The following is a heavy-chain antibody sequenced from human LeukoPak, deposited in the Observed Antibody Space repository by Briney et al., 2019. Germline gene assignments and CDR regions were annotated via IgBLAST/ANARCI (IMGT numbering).Heavy chain of an antibody. CDR1: GGSFSGYY. J-gene: IGHJ6*02. CDR3: ARGNIVVVPAAITRRVYYGMDV. D-gene: IGHD2-2*02. Sequence: SETLSLTCAVYGGSFSGYYWSWIRQPPGKGLEWIGEINHSGSTNYNPSLKSRVTIPVGTSKNQFSLKLSSVTAADTAVYYCARGNIVVVPAAITRRVYYGMDVWGQGTTVTVSS. CDR2: INHSGST. V-gene: IGHV4-34*01.